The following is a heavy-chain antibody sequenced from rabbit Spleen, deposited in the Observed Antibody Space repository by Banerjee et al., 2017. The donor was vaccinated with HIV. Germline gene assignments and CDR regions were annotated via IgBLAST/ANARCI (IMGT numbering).Heavy chain of an antibody. D-gene: IGHD8-1*01. CDR2: INAMTGKA. V-gene: IGHV1S40*01. J-gene: IGHJ6*01. CDR1: GFSFSSSDY. CDR3: ARDTGSSFSSYGMDL. Sequence: LEESGGDLVKPGASLTLTCTASGFSFSSSDYMCWVRQAPGKGLEWIGCINAMTGKAVYANWATGRSTFSKTSSTTVTLQMTSLTAADTATYFCARDTGSSFSSYGMDLWGPGTLVTV.